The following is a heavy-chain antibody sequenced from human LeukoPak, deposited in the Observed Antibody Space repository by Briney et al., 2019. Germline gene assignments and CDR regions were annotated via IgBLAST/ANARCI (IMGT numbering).Heavy chain of an antibody. CDR2: IKQDGSEK. Sequence: GGSLRLSCAASGFTFSSYWMSWVRQAPGKGLEWVANIKQDGSEKYYVDSVKGRFTISRDTSKNTLYLQMNSLRAEDTAVYYCARAIYYFDYWGQGTLVTVSS. CDR3: ARAIYYFDY. J-gene: IGHJ4*02. CDR1: GFTFSSYW. V-gene: IGHV3-7*01.